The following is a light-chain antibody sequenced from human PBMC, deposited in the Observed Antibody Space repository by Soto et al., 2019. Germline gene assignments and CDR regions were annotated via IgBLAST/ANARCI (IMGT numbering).Light chain of an antibody. CDR2: GTY. J-gene: IGKJ1*01. CDR1: QTVSNNY. Sequence: EIVLTQSPGTLSLSPGEKAILSCKASQTVSNNYLAWYQQKPGQAPKLLIYGTYIRATGIPDRFSGSGSGTEFTVTISSLEPEDFAVYYCQQYGTPPRTFGQGTKVQI. V-gene: IGKV3-20*01. CDR3: QQYGTPPRT.